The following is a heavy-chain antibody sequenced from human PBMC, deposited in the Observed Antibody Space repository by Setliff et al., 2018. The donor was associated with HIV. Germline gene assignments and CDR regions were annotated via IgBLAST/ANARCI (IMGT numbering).Heavy chain of an antibody. CDR2: IIPISGTA. Sequence: GASVKVSCKASGGTFSNYGMSWVRQAPGQGLEWMGGIIPISGTANYAQKFQGRVTITTDESTSTAYMELSSLRSEDTAVYYCARGVQSPPHYSYYYMDVWGEGTMVTVSS. V-gene: IGHV1-69*05. J-gene: IGHJ6*03. CDR3: ARGVQSPPHYSYYYMDV. D-gene: IGHD3-3*01. CDR1: GGTFSNYG.